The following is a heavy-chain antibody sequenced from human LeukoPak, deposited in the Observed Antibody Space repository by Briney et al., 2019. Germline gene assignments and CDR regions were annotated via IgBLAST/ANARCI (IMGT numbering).Heavy chain of an antibody. J-gene: IGHJ4*02. CDR3: ASIAARRFDY. V-gene: IGHV4-39*07. CDR1: GGSISSSSYY. Sequence: PSETLSLTCTVSGGSISSSSYYWGWIRQPPGKGLEWIGSIYYSGSTYYNPSLKSRVIISVDTSKNQFSLKLSSVTAADTAVYYCASIAARRFDYWGQGTLVTVSS. CDR2: IYYSGST. D-gene: IGHD6-6*01.